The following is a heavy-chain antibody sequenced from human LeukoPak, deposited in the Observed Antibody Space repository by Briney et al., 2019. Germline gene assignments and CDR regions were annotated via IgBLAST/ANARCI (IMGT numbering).Heavy chain of an antibody. CDR1: GYTFTSYG. D-gene: IGHD1-26*01. V-gene: IGHV1-69*13. CDR2: IVPIFGTA. J-gene: IGHJ5*02. Sequence: ASVKVSCKASGYTFTSYGISWVRQAPGQGLEWMGGIVPIFGTANYAQKFQGRVTITADESTSTAYMELSSLRSEDTAVYYCARGYIVGVPWGDNWFDPWGQGTLVTVSS. CDR3: ARGYIVGVPWGDNWFDP.